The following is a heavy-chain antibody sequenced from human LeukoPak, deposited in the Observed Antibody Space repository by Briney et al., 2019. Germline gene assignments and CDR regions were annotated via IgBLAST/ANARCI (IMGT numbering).Heavy chain of an antibody. CDR3: ARQPGYNWFDP. Sequence: SETLSLTCTVSGGSISSYYWSWIRQPPGKGLEWIGYIYYSGSTNYNPSLKSRVTISVDTSKNQFSLKLSSVTAADTAVYYCARQPGYNWFDPWGQGTLVTVSS. CDR1: GGSISSYY. J-gene: IGHJ5*02. CDR2: IYYSGST. V-gene: IGHV4-59*08.